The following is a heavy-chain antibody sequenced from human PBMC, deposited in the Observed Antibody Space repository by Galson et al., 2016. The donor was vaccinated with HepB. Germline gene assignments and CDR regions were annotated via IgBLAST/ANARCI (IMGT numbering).Heavy chain of an antibody. V-gene: IGHV4-4*02. CDR3: AIITTLGYCSSTSCSYYMDV. J-gene: IGHJ6*03. D-gene: IGHD2-2*01. CDR2: IFHSGST. Sequence: SETLSLTCAVSGVSISSSHWWTWVRQPPGKGLEWVGEIFHSGSTNYNATLKSRVNIPVDKSRNQFSLKLSSVTAADTAVYYCAIITTLGYCSSTSCSYYMDVWGKGTTVTVSS. CDR1: GVSISSSHW.